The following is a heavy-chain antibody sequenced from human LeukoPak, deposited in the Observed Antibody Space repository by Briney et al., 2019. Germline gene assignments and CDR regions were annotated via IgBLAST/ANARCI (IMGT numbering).Heavy chain of an antibody. CDR3: ARDDLQLVRRLGGGTEYYYYYYMDV. CDR1: GGSFSGYY. CDR2: INHSGST. J-gene: IGHJ6*03. Sequence: NSSETLSLTCAVYGGSFSGYYWSWIRQPPGKGLEWIGEINHSGSTNYNPSLKSRVTISINTSKNQFSLQLNSVTPEDTAVYYCARDDLQLVRRLGGGTEYYYYYYMDVWGKGTTVTVSS. V-gene: IGHV4-34*01. D-gene: IGHD6-13*01.